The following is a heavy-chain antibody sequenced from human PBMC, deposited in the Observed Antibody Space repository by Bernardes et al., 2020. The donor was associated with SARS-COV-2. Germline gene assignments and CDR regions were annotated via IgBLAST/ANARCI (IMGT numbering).Heavy chain of an antibody. CDR1: GGPMSSYY. CDR3: ARLRADSLGGGFDS. CDR2: IYYSGST. J-gene: IGHJ4*02. D-gene: IGHD1-26*01. V-gene: IGHV4-59*08. Sequence: SETLSLTCTVSGGPMSSYYWSWIRQPPGKELEWIAYIYYSGSTDYNPSLKSRVTISIDTSKNQFSLKLSSVTAADTAMYYCARLRADSLGGGFDSWGQGTLVTVSS.